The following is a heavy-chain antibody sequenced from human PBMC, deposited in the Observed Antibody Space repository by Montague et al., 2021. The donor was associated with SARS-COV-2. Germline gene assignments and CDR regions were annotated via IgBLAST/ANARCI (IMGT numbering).Heavy chain of an antibody. J-gene: IGHJ3*02. CDR2: IYYTGST. CDR1: GGSISSSSYY. Sequence: SETLSLTCTVSGGSISSSSYYWGWIRQPPGKGLEWIGSIYYTGSTYYNPSLKSRVTIFVDTSKNQLSLKLSSVTAADTAVYYCASPTYYYDSSGSDAFDIWGQGTMVTVSS. CDR3: ASPTYYYDSSGSDAFDI. V-gene: IGHV4-39*01. D-gene: IGHD3-22*01.